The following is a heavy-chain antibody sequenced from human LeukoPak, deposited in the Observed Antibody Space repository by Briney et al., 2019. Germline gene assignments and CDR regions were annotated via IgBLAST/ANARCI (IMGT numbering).Heavy chain of an antibody. CDR2: IYPGDSDT. V-gene: IGHV5-51*01. CDR3: ARINYYDSSGYSYYFDY. Sequence: GESLKISCKGSGYSFTSYWIGWVRQMPGKGLEWMGIIYPGDSDTRYSPSFQGQVTISADESISTAYLQWSSLKASDTAMYYCARINYYDSSGYSYYFDYWGQGTLVTVSS. J-gene: IGHJ4*02. CDR1: GYSFTSYW. D-gene: IGHD3-22*01.